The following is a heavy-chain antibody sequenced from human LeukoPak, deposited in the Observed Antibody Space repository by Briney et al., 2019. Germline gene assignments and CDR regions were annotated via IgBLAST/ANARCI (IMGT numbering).Heavy chain of an antibody. V-gene: IGHV3-30-3*01. J-gene: IGHJ3*02. Sequence: GGSLRLSCAASGFTFSSYAMHWVRQAPGKGLEWVAVISYDGSNKYYADSVKGRFTISRDNSKNTLYLQMNSLRAEDTAVYYCAKDAPPSGGGGEDAFDIWGQGTMVTVSS. CDR1: GFTFSSYA. D-gene: IGHD3-16*01. CDR3: AKDAPPSGGGGEDAFDI. CDR2: ISYDGSNK.